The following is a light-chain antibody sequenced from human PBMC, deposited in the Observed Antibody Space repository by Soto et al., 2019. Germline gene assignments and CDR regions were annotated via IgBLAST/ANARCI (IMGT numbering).Light chain of an antibody. J-gene: IGLJ3*02. CDR3: QSYDSSLSGAV. V-gene: IGLV1-40*01. CDR2: DSI. CDR1: SSNVGAGYE. Sequence: QSVLTQPPSVSGAPGQRITISSTGSSSNVGAGYEVHWYQQLPGTAPKLLIYDSINRPAGVPDRFSGSKSGTSASLAITGLQAEDEADYYCQSYDSSLSGAVFGGGTKLTVL.